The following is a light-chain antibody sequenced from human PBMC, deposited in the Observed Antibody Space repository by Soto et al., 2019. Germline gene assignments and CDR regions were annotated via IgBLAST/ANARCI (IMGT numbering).Light chain of an antibody. CDR1: QSVSSSY. CDR3: QQYGSSPPWT. Sequence: EIVLTQSPGTLSLSPGERATLSCRASQSVSSSYLAWYQQKSGQAPRLLIYGASSRATGIPDRFSGSGSGTDFTLTISRLEPEDLAVYYCQQYGSSPPWTFGQGTRWIS. V-gene: IGKV3-20*01. CDR2: GAS. J-gene: IGKJ1*01.